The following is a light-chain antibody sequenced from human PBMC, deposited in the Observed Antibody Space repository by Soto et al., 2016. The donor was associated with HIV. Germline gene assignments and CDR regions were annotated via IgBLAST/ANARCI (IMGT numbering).Light chain of an antibody. Sequence: AIRMTQSPSSFSASTGDRVTLTCRASQGISNSLAWYQQNPGKAPKLLIYAASTLQNGVPSRFRGSGSGTDFTLTISSLQSEDFANLFSQQYYNLPWTFGQGPGGSQT. CDR3: QQYYNLPWT. J-gene: IGKJ1*01. CDR2: AAS. CDR1: QGISNS. V-gene: IGKV1-8*01.